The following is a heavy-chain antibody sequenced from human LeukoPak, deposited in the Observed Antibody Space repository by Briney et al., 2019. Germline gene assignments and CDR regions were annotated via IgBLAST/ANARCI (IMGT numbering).Heavy chain of an antibody. V-gene: IGHV1-69*04. Sequence: GAAVTVSFLASGGTFISYAISGLRQAPGQGREWMGRIIPILSIANYAQKFQGRVTITADKSTSTAYMELSSLRSEDTAVYYCASPYYGDAFDYWGQGTLVTVSS. CDR3: ASPYYGDAFDY. CDR2: IIPILSIA. CDR1: GGTFISYA. J-gene: IGHJ4*02. D-gene: IGHD4-17*01.